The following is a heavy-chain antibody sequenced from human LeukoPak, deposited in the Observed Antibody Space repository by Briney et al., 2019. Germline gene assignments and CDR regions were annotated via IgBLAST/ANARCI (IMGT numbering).Heavy chain of an antibody. D-gene: IGHD3-10*01. CDR2: IYYSGST. Sequence: SETLSLTCTVSGGSISSYYWSWIRQPPGKGLEWIGYIYYSGSTNYNPSLKSRVTISVDTSKNQFSLKLSSVTAADTAVYYCARDHGGGSDYWGQVTLVTVSS. V-gene: IGHV4-59*01. CDR1: GGSISSYY. CDR3: ARDHGGGSDY. J-gene: IGHJ4*02.